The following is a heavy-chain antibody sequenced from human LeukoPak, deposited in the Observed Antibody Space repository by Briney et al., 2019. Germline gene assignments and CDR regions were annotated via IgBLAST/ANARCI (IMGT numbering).Heavy chain of an antibody. J-gene: IGHJ5*02. V-gene: IGHV1-3*01. CDR2: IDVGNGNT. CDR3: AREGGGYDPWFDP. D-gene: IGHD5-12*01. CDR1: GYTFTSYA. Sequence: ASVKVSCKASGYTFTSYAMHWVRQAPGQRLEWMGWIDVGNGNTKYSQKFQGRVTITRDTSASTAYMELSSLRSEDTAVYYCAREGGGYDPWFDPWGQGTLVTVSS.